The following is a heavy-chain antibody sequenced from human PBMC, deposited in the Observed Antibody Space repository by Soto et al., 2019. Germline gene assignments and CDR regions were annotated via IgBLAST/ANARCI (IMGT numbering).Heavy chain of an antibody. CDR1: GYTFTGYY. CDR2: INPNSGGT. Sequence: QVQLVQSGAEVKKPGASVKVSCKASGYTFTGYYMHWVRQAPGQGPAWMGWINPNSGGTNYAQKFQGWVTMTRDTSISTAYMELSRLRSDDTAVYYCAREQIAAAGSFDYWGQGTLVTVSS. V-gene: IGHV1-2*04. D-gene: IGHD6-13*01. CDR3: AREQIAAAGSFDY. J-gene: IGHJ4*02.